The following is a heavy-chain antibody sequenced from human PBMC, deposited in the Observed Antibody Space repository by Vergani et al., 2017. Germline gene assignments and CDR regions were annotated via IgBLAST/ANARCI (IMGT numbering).Heavy chain of an antibody. D-gene: IGHD3-22*01. CDR3: ACHYYYDSSGYQNYYYYMDV. J-gene: IGHJ6*03. CDR2: ISSSSSTI. CDR1: GFTFSSYS. V-gene: IGHV3-48*04. Sequence: EVQLVESGGGLVQPGGSLRLSCAASGFTFSSYSMNWVRQAPGKGLEWVSYISSSSSTIYYADSVKGRFTISRDNAKNSLYLQMNSLRAEDTAVYYCACHYYYDSSGYQNYYYYMDVWGKGTTVTVSS.